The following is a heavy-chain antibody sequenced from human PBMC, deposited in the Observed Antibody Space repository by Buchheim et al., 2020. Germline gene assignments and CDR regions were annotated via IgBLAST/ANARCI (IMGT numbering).Heavy chain of an antibody. V-gene: IGHV3-23*01. Sequence: EVQLLEFGGGLVQPGGSLRLSCAASGFTFNNYAMSWVRQAPGKGLEWVSTISGTDGHTYYADSVKGRFTISRDNSKNTPYVQMNSLRAEDTAVYHCAKGSHGGGPGGYSSGWFDYWGQGTL. CDR3: AKGSHGGGPGGYSSGWFDY. CDR2: ISGTDGHT. J-gene: IGHJ4*02. CDR1: GFTFNNYA. D-gene: IGHD6-19*01.